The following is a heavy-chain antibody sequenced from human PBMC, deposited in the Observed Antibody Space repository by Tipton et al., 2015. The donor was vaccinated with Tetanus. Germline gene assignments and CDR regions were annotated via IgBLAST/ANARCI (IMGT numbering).Heavy chain of an antibody. J-gene: IGHJ4*02. CDR2: VKSKADGGTT. Sequence: SLRLSCAASGIIFTNAWMNWVRQAPGKGLEWVGRVKSKADGGTTDYAAPVKGRFSISRDDSKSTLYLQMNSLKTGDPAVYFFSPSGFAGSGHRVDYWGREFWSPSPQ. CDR1: GIIFTNAW. V-gene: IGHV3-15*07. D-gene: IGHD2/OR15-2a*01. CDR3: SPSGFAGSGHRVDY.